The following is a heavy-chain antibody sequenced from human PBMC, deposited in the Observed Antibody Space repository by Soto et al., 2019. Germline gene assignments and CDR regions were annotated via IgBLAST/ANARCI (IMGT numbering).Heavy chain of an antibody. CDR1: GGSFSGYY. Sequence: QVQLQQWGAGLLKPSETLSLTCAVYGGSFSGYYWSWIRQPPGKGLEWIGEINHSGSTNYNPSLTSLGTISVDSPKNQYSLKLRSVTAADTAVYYWASRYCSGGSCELDYWGQGTLVTVSS. CDR3: ASRYCSGGSCELDY. CDR2: INHSGST. D-gene: IGHD2-15*01. V-gene: IGHV4-34*01. J-gene: IGHJ4*02.